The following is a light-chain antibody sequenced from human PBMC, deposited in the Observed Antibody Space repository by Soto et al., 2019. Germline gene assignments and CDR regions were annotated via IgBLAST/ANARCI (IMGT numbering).Light chain of an antibody. CDR2: AAS. CDR3: QQYYSYPWT. CDR1: QGISSY. Sequence: AIRMTQSPSSLSASTGDRVTITCRASQGISSYLAWYQQKRGKAPKLLIYAASTLQSGVPSRFSGSGSGTDFTLTISCLQSEDFATYYCQQYYSYPWTFGQGTKVDIK. J-gene: IGKJ1*01. V-gene: IGKV1-8*01.